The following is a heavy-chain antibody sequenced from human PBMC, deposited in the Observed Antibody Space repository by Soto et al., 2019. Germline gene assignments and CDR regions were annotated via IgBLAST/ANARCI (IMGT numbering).Heavy chain of an antibody. CDR2: ISAYNGNT. CDR1: GYTFTSYG. J-gene: IGHJ3*02. D-gene: IGHD6-19*01. CDR3: ARDLEKSGWYIGAFDI. V-gene: IGHV1-18*01. Sequence: GASVKVSCKASGYTFTSYGISWVRQAPGQGLEWMGWISAYNGNTNYAQKLQGRVTMTTDTSTSTAYMELRSLRSDDTAVYYCARDLEKSGWYIGAFDIWGQGTMVTVSS.